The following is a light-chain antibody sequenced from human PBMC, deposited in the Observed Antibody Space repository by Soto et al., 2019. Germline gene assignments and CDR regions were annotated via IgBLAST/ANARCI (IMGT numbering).Light chain of an antibody. CDR1: QTVSSRY. CDR2: GAS. Sequence: VFTQTPATLSQSPGASATLSCSASQTVSSRYLAWYPQQPGQAPRLLMYGASTGATGFPARLSGSGSGTDFTLTISILQSEYVIVYYCQQYPNRQITFGQGTRLEIK. CDR3: QQYPNRQIT. J-gene: IGKJ5*01. V-gene: IGKV3-15*01.